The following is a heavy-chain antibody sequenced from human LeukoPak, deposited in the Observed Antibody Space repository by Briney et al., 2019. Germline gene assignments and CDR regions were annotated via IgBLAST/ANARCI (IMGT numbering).Heavy chain of an antibody. J-gene: IGHJ5*02. Sequence: GGSLRLSCAASGFTFSSYSMNWVRQTPGKGLEWVSSISSSSSYIYYADSVKGRFTISRDNAKNSLYLQMNSLRAEDSAVYYCANQGVPAPRGVNWFDPWGQGTLVTVSS. D-gene: IGHD2-2*01. CDR2: ISSSSSYI. CDR1: GFTFSSYS. V-gene: IGHV3-21*01. CDR3: ANQGVPAPRGVNWFDP.